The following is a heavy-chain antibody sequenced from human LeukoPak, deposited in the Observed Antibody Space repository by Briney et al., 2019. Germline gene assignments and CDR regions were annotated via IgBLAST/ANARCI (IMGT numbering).Heavy chain of an antibody. V-gene: IGHV3-48*01. J-gene: IGHJ5*02. CDR3: AKSQQYGNQSKYRNKTPNWFDP. Sequence: PGGSLRLSCAASGFTFSSYSMNWVRQAPGKGLEWVSYISSSSSTIYYADSVKGRFTISRDNAKNSLYLQMNSLRAEDTAVYYCAKSQQYGNQSKYRNKTPNWFDPWGQGTLVTVSS. CDR1: GFTFSSYS. D-gene: IGHD2/OR15-2a*01. CDR2: ISSSSSTI.